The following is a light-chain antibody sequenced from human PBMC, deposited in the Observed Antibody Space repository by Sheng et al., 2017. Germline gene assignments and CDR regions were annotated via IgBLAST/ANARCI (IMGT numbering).Light chain of an antibody. CDR3: FSYGESRNV. J-gene: IGLJ1*01. Sequence: QSALTQPASVSGSPGQSITVSCTGTSGDVGSYNLVSWYQHHPGKAPKLILYDVKKRPSGVSSRFSGSKSGNTASLTISGLQTDDEADYYCFSYGESRNVFGSGTRVTVL. V-gene: IGLV2-23*02. CDR2: DVK. CDR1: SGDVGSYNL.